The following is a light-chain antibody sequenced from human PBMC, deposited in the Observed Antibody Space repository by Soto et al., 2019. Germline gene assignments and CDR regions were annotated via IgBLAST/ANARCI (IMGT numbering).Light chain of an antibody. CDR1: QSVTISY. V-gene: IGKV3-20*01. Sequence: IVLTQSPDTLSVCPGERATLSGRPSQSVTISYLAWYQQKPGLAPRLLMYGASSRATGIPDRFSGSGSGTDFTLIISRLEPEDFAVYYCQQYGSSPLTFGGGTKVDI. CDR3: QQYGSSPLT. J-gene: IGKJ4*01. CDR2: GAS.